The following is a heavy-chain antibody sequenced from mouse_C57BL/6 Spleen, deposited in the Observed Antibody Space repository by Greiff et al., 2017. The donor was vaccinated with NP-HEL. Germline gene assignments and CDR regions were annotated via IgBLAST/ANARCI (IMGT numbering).Heavy chain of an antibody. Sequence: EVQLQQSGPELVKPGASVKISCKASGYSFTGYYMNWVKQSPEKSLEWIGEINPSTGGTTYNQKFKAKATLTVDKSSSTAYMQLKSLTSEDSAVYYCARDDTTVTGYWGQGTTRTVSS. CDR3: ARDDTTVTGY. J-gene: IGHJ2*01. V-gene: IGHV1-42*01. D-gene: IGHD1-1*01. CDR1: GYSFTGYY. CDR2: INPSTGGT.